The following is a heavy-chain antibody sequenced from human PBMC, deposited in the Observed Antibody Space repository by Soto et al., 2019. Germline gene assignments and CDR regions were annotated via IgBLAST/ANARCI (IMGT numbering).Heavy chain of an antibody. CDR2: IDPSDSYT. V-gene: IGHV5-10-1*01. CDR1: GYSFTSYW. D-gene: IGHD6-6*01. CDR3: ARRGSSPYYYYGMDV. Sequence: PXASLKISSEGCGYSFTSYWIIWVRQMPGKGLEWMGRIDPSDSYTNYSPSFQGHVTISADKSISTAYLQWSSLKASDTAMYYCARRGSSPYYYYGMDVWGQGTTVTASS. J-gene: IGHJ6*02.